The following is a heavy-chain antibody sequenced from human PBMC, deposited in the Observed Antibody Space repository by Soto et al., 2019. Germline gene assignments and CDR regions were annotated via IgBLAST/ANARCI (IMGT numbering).Heavy chain of an antibody. D-gene: IGHD2-8*02. CDR3: AKGGLAVWTGWFDP. CDR1: GFTFSSYA. CDR2: ISGSGGST. Sequence: HPGGSLRLSCAASGFTFSSYAMSWVRQAPGKGLEWVSAISGSGGSTYYADSVKGRFTISRDNSKNTLYLQMNSLRAEDTAVYYCAKGGLAVWTGWFDPWGQGTLVTVSS. J-gene: IGHJ5*02. V-gene: IGHV3-23*01.